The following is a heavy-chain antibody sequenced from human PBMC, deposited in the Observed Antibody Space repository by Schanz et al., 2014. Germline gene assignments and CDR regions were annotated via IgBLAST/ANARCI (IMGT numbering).Heavy chain of an antibody. CDR2: ISGSGVST. D-gene: IGHD6-13*01. Sequence: QLLESGGGLVQPGGSLRLSCAASGFTFSSYAMSWVRQAPGKGLEWISAISGSGVSTHYADSVKGRFTISRDNSKSTLYLQMNSLRAEDTAIYYCAKDLAAVGVFDYWGQGSLVTVSP. CDR1: GFTFSSYA. J-gene: IGHJ4*02. CDR3: AKDLAAVGVFDY. V-gene: IGHV3-23*01.